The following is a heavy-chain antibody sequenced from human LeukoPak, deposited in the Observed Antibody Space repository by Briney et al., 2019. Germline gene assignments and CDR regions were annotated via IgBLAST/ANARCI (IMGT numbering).Heavy chain of an antibody. Sequence: ASVKVSCKASGYTFTSYDINWVRQATGQGLEWMGWMNPNSGNTGYAQKFQGRVTMTRNTSISTAYMELSSLRSEDTAVYYCATLTYSYGPQDPYFDYWGQGTLVTVSS. J-gene: IGHJ4*02. CDR2: MNPNSGNT. CDR1: GYTFTSYD. V-gene: IGHV1-8*01. D-gene: IGHD5-18*01. CDR3: ATLTYSYGPQDPYFDY.